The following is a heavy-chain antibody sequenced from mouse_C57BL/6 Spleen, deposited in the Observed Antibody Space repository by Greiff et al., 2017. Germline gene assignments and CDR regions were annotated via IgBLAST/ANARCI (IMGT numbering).Heavy chain of an antibody. V-gene: IGHV1-18*01. CDR3: ARSAYYSNYGYAMDY. D-gene: IGHD2-5*01. CDR1: GYTFTDYN. J-gene: IGHJ4*01. Sequence: EVQLQQSGPELVKPGASVKIPCKASGYTFTDYNMDWVKQSHGQSLEWIGDINPNNGGTIYNQKFKGKATLTVDKSSSTAYMELRSLPSEDTAVYYCARSAYYSNYGYAMDYWGQGTSVTVSS. CDR2: INPNNGGT.